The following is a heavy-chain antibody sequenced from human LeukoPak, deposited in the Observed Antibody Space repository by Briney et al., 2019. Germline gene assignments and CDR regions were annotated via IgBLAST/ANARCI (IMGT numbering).Heavy chain of an antibody. J-gene: IGHJ4*02. CDR1: GFTFSSYG. Sequence: GGSLRLSCAASGFTFSSYGMHWVRQAAGKGLEWVAVIWYDGSNKYYADSVKGRFTISRDNSKNTLYLQMNSLRAEDTAVYYCARSWSGFGELLSYFDYWGQGTLVTVSS. CDR2: IWYDGSNK. V-gene: IGHV3-33*01. CDR3: ARSWSGFGELLSYFDY. D-gene: IGHD3-10*01.